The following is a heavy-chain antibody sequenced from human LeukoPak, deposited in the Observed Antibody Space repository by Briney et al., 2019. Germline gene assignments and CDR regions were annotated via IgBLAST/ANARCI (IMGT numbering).Heavy chain of an antibody. CDR2: INHSGST. CDR1: GGSFSGYY. V-gene: IGHV4-34*01. D-gene: IGHD6-19*01. Sequence: SETLSLTCAVYGGSFSGYYWSWIRQPPGKGLEWIGEINHSGSTNYNASLKSRVTISLDTSKNQFSLKLSSVTAADTAVYYCARFGSGWYYFDYWGQGTLVTVSS. CDR3: ARFGSGWYYFDY. J-gene: IGHJ4*02.